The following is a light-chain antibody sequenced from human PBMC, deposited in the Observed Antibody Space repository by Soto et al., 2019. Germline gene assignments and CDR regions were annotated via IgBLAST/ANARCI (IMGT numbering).Light chain of an antibody. Sequence: EIVVTQSPATLSVSPGERATLSCRASQSVASDFAWYQQKPGQAPRLLIYDASTRATGIPARFSGSGSGTEFTLTISSLQSEDFAVYYCRQYNYWPQTFGQGTKVDIK. CDR3: RQYNYWPQT. V-gene: IGKV3-15*01. CDR1: QSVASD. J-gene: IGKJ1*01. CDR2: DAS.